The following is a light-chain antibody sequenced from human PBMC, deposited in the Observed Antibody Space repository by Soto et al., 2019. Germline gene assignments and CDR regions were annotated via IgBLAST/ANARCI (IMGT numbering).Light chain of an antibody. CDR1: QGISNF. CDR2: AAS. J-gene: IGKJ5*01. CDR3: QKYSSVIT. Sequence: DIQMTQSPSSLSASVGDRATITCRASQGISNFLAWYQQKPGKVPKLLISAASTLQSRVPSRFSGSGSGTDFTLTITSVQPEDVATYYCQKYSSVITFGQGTRLEIK. V-gene: IGKV1-27*01.